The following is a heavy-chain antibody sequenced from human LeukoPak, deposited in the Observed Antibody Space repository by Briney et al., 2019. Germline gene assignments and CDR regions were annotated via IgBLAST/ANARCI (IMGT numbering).Heavy chain of an antibody. CDR2: ISSSSGYI. Sequence: GGSLRLSCAASGFISSNYGMNWVRQAPGKGLEWVSPISSSSGYIYYADSVRGRFTISRDNAKNSLSLQMNSLRAEDTAVYYCARVRGGRLEEYYFDYWGQGTLVTVSS. J-gene: IGHJ4*02. D-gene: IGHD2-15*01. CDR3: ARVRGGRLEEYYFDY. CDR1: GFISSNYG. V-gene: IGHV3-21*01.